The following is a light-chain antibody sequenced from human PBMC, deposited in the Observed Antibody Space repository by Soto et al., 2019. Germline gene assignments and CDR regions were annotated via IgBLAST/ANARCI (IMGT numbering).Light chain of an antibody. V-gene: IGKV1-5*01. CDR1: QSINSW. CDR3: QQYNSYSWT. Sequence: DIQMTQSPSTLSASVGDRVTITCRASQSINSWLAWYQQKPGKAPKLLIYDASSLESGVPSRFSGSGSGTEFTLTISSLQPDDFATHYCQQYNSYSWTFGQGTKVEIK. CDR2: DAS. J-gene: IGKJ1*01.